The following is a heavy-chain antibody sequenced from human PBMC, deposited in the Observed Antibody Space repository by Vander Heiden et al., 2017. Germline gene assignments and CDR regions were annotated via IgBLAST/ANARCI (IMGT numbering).Heavy chain of an antibody. CDR3: ARPLRMYDISYYQFDY. J-gene: IGHJ4*02. D-gene: IGHD3-22*01. Sequence: EVQLVQSGAEVKKPGESLKISCKGSGYSFSNYWIAWVRQMPGKGLEWLGISYPGDSDTRYRPSFQGQVTISVDKSINTAYLQWSGLKASDTAMYYCARPLRMYDISYYQFDYWGQGTLVTVSS. V-gene: IGHV5-51*01. CDR2: SYPGDSDT. CDR1: GYSFSNYW.